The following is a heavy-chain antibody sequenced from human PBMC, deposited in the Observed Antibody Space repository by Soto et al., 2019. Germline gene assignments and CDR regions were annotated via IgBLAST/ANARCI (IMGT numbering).Heavy chain of an antibody. CDR2: IYPGDSDT. Sequence: PGESLKISCKGSGYSFTSYWIGWVRQMPGKGLEWMGIIYPGDSDTRYNPSFQGQVTISADKSISTAYLQWSSLKASDTAMYYCARAGFKYSSSSGGCYYYYMDVWGKGTTVTVSS. CDR3: ARAGFKYSSSSGGCYYYYMDV. D-gene: IGHD6-6*01. J-gene: IGHJ6*03. V-gene: IGHV5-51*01. CDR1: GYSFTSYW.